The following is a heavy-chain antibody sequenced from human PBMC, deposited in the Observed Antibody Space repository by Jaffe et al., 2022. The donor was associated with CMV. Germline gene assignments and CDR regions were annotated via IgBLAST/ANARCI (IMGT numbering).Heavy chain of an antibody. CDR2: IYTSGST. D-gene: IGHD4-17*01. J-gene: IGHJ4*02. CDR1: GGSISSYY. CDR3: ARELDYGDYGAGYFDY. V-gene: IGHV4-4*07. Sequence: QVQLQESGPGLVKPSETLSLTCTVSGGSISSYYWSWIRQPAGKGLEWIGRIYTSGSTNYNPSLKSRVTMSVDTSKNQFSLKLSSVTAADTAVYYCARELDYGDYGAGYFDYWGQGTLVTVSS.